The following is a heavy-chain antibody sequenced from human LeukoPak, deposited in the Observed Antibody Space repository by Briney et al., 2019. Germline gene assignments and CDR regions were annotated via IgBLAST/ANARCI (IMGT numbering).Heavy chain of an antibody. CDR1: GFTVSSNY. CDR2: IYSGGST. Sequence: PGGSLRLSCAASGFTVSSNYMSWVRQAPGKGLEWVSVIYSGGSTYYADSVKGRFTISRDNSKNTLYLQMNSLRAEDTAVYYCAREGIATDLYCSGGSCRQYYFDYWGQGTLVTVSS. J-gene: IGHJ4*02. D-gene: IGHD2-15*01. CDR3: AREGIATDLYCSGGSCRQYYFDY. V-gene: IGHV3-66*01.